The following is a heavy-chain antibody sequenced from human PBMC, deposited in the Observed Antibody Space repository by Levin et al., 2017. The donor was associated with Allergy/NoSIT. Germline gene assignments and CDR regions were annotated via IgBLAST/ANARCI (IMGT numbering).Heavy chain of an antibody. CDR1: GGSISSSNW. CDR3: ARSDVPAAMGEFNY. Sequence: RSGGSLRLSCAVSGGSISSSNWWSWVRQPPGKGLEWIGEIYHSGSTNYNPSLKSRVTISVDKSKNQFSLKLSSVTAADTAVYYCARSDVPAAMGEFNYWGQGTLVTVSS. J-gene: IGHJ4*02. CDR2: IYHSGST. V-gene: IGHV4-4*02. D-gene: IGHD2-2*01.